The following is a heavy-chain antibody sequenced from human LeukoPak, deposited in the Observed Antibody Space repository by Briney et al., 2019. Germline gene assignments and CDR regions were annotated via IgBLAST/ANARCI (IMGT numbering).Heavy chain of an antibody. Sequence: SQTLSLTCAVSGGSISSGGYSWSWIRQPPGQGLEWIGYIYHSGSTYYNPSLKSRVTISVDRSKNQFSLKLSSVTAADTAVYYCGRESSGYSSSWYGSAFDIWGPGTMVTVSS. CDR3: GRESSGYSSSWYGSAFDI. D-gene: IGHD6-13*01. CDR1: GGSISSGGYS. CDR2: IYHSGST. J-gene: IGHJ3*02. V-gene: IGHV4-30-2*01.